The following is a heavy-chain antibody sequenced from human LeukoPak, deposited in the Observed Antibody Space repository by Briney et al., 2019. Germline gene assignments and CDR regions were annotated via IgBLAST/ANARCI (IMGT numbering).Heavy chain of an antibody. CDR3: ARDPRGGHTPWGYFDY. CDR2: ISYDGSNK. V-gene: IGHV3-30-3*01. D-gene: IGHD2-15*01. Sequence: PGGSLRLSCAASGFTFSSYAMHWVRQAPGKGLEWVAVISYDGSNKYYADSVKGRFTISRDNSKNTLYLQMNSLRAEDTAVYYCARDPRGGHTPWGYFDYWGQGTLVTVSS. J-gene: IGHJ4*02. CDR1: GFTFSSYA.